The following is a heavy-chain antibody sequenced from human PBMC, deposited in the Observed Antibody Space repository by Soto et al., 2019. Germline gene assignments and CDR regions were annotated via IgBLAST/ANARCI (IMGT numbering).Heavy chain of an antibody. CDR1: GGSISSSSYY. CDR3: ASSTYYYDSSGYTGYNWFDP. CDR2: IYYSGST. J-gene: IGHJ5*02. Sequence: SETLSLTCTVSGGSISSSSYYWGWIRQPPGKGLEWIGSIYYSGSTYYNPSLKSRVTISVDTSKNQLSLKLSSVTAADTAVYYCASSTYYYDSSGYTGYNWFDPWAQGTLVTVS. V-gene: IGHV4-39*01. D-gene: IGHD3-22*01.